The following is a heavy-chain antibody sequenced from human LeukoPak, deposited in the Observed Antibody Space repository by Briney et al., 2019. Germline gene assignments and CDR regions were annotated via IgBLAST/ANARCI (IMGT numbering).Heavy chain of an antibody. D-gene: IGHD2-15*01. CDR1: GYTFTSYG. CDR2: ISAYNGNT. V-gene: IGHV1-18*01. J-gene: IGHJ4*02. CDR3: ARILGYCSGGSCYSRDDYFDY. Sequence: ASVKVSCKASGYTFTSYGISWVRQAPGQGLEWMGWISAYNGNTNYAQKLQGRVTMTTDTSTSTAYMELRSLRSDDTAVYYCARILGYCSGGSCYSRDDYFDYWGQGTLVTVSS.